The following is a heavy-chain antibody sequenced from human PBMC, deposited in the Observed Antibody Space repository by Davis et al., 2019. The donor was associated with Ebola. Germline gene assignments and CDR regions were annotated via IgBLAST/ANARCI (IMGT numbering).Heavy chain of an antibody. CDR1: GNSFTSHW. J-gene: IGHJ3*02. Sequence: GGSLRLSCQASGNSFTSHWIGWVRQMPGKGLDWMGIIYTGDSDTRYSPSFRGQVIISADKSMKTGFVQWSSLKASDSGMYYCASLRRTITGMDDGFDIWGEGTMVTVSS. CDR2: IYTGDSDT. V-gene: IGHV5-51*01. CDR3: ASLRRTITGMDDGFDI. D-gene: IGHD2-8*02.